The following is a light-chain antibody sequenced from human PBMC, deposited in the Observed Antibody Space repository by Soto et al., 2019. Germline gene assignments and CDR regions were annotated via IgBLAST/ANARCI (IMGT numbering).Light chain of an antibody. J-gene: IGKJ1*01. CDR1: QSVLYSSNNNNY. CDR3: PQYYSTPRT. Sequence: DIVMTQSPDSLAVSLGERATINCKSSQSVLYSSNNNNYLAWYQQKPGQPHKVLIYWASTRVSGVPDRCSGSRSGTDFTLTIISLQAEDVAVYYGPQYYSTPRTFGQGTKVEIK. V-gene: IGKV4-1*01. CDR2: WAS.